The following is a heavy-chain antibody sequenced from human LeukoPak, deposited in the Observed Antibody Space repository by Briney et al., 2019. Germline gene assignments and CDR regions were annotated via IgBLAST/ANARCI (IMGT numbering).Heavy chain of an antibody. Sequence: PSETLSLTCAVSRGSISSNNWWSWVRQPPGKRLEWIAEIYHCGSTNYNPSLKSRVTISVDKSKNQFSLKLSSVTAADTAMYYCARDSYYFGSGSDNTPYNWFDPWGQGTLVTVSS. CDR2: IYHCGST. D-gene: IGHD3-10*01. CDR3: ARDSYYFGSGSDNTPYNWFDP. V-gene: IGHV4-4*02. CDR1: RGSISSNNW. J-gene: IGHJ5*02.